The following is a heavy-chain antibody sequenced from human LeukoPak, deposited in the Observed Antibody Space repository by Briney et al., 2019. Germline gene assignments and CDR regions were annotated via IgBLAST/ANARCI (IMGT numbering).Heavy chain of an antibody. Sequence: GASLQISCKGSGYSFTSYWIGWVRQLPGKGLEWMGIIYPGDSDTRYSPSFQGQVTISADKSISTAYLQWSSLKASDTAMYYCARTQNVDTAMVRYYFDYWGQGTLVTVSS. V-gene: IGHV5-51*01. D-gene: IGHD5-18*01. CDR2: IYPGDSDT. CDR1: GYSFTSYW. J-gene: IGHJ4*02. CDR3: ARTQNVDTAMVRYYFDY.